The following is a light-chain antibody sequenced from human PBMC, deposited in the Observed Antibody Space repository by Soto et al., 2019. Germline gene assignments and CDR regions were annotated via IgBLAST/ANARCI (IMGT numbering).Light chain of an antibody. CDR3: QQSYSTPRK. CDR1: QSISRY. CDR2: GAN. Sequence: DIQLTQSPSSLSASVGDRITITCRSSQSISRYLNWYQQRPGTAPKVLIFGANSLQSGVPSRFSGSGSGTDFTLTISSLQPEDFATYYCQQSYSTPRKFGQGTKVDIK. V-gene: IGKV1-39*01. J-gene: IGKJ1*01.